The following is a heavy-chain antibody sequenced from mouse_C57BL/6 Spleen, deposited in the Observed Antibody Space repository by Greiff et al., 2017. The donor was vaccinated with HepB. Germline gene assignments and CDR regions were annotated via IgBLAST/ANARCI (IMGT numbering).Heavy chain of an antibody. J-gene: IGHJ2*01. CDR1: GYSFTGYY. D-gene: IGHD1-1*01. CDR3: ARSDYYGSSYGYFDY. V-gene: IGHV1-42*01. Sequence: VQLKQSGPELVKPGASVKISCKASGYSFTGYYMNWVKQSPEKSLEWIGEINPSTGGTTYNQKFKAKATLTVDKSSSTAYIQLKSLTSEDSAVYYCARSDYYGSSYGYFDYWGQGTTLTVSS. CDR2: INPSTGGT.